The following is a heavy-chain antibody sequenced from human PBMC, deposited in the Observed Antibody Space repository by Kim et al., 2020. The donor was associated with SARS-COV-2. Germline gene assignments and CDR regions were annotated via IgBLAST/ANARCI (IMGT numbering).Heavy chain of an antibody. Sequence: GGSLRLSCAASGFTFNNAWMSWVRQAPGKGLEWVGRINSKNDGGTTDDAAPVQGRFTISRDESKSTVYLQMNSLKSDDTDLYYCATATSVGVWGQGTRVTVSS. CDR1: GFTFNNAW. D-gene: IGHD1-26*01. J-gene: IGHJ4*02. V-gene: IGHV3-15*01. CDR3: ATATSVGV. CDR2: INSKNDGGTT.